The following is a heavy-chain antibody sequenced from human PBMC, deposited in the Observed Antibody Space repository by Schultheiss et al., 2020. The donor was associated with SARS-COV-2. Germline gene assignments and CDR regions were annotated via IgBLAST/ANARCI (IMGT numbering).Heavy chain of an antibody. D-gene: IGHD3-3*01. V-gene: IGHV3-11*04. J-gene: IGHJ6*03. CDR3: ARDPTYDFWSGYLYYYMDV. CDR2: ISSSSSTI. Sequence: GGSLRLSCAASGFTFSDFYMSWIRQAPGQGLEWVSYISSSSSTIYYADSVKGRFTISRDNAKNSLYLQMNSLRAEDTAVYYCARDPTYDFWSGYLYYYMDVWGKGTTVTVSS. CDR1: GFTFSDFY.